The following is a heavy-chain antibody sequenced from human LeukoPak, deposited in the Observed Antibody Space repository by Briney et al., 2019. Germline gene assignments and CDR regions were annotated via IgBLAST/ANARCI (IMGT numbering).Heavy chain of an antibody. J-gene: IGHJ4*02. CDR2: MNPNSGNT. Sequence: ASVKVSCKASGYTFTSYDINWVRQATGQGLEWMGRMNPNSGNTGYAQKFQGRVTITRNTSISTAYMELSSLRSEDTAVYHCAIIGGTYYHYWGQGTLVTVSS. CDR1: GYTFTSYD. V-gene: IGHV1-8*03. CDR3: AIIGGTYYHY. D-gene: IGHD1-26*01.